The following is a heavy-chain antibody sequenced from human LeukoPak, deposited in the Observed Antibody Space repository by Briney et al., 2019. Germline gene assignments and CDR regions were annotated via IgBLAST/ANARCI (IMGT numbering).Heavy chain of an antibody. D-gene: IGHD1-1*01. CDR1: GFTFTSIA. Sequence: GGSLRLSCAASGFTFTSIAMTWVRQAPGKALEWVSTIRGTGDSTHYADSVKGRFIISRDKSKNMLYLQMNGLRAEDTAIYYCAKGQELDDGVFDSWGQGTLVTVSS. CDR2: IRGTGDST. J-gene: IGHJ4*02. V-gene: IGHV3-23*01. CDR3: AKGQELDDGVFDS.